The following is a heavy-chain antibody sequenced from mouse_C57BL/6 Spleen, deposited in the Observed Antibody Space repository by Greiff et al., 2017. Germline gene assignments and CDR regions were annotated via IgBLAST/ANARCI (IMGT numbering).Heavy chain of an antibody. CDR1: GYTFTSYW. CDR2: INPSNGGT. J-gene: IGHJ1*03. Sequence: QVQLQQPGTELVKPGASVKLSCKASGYTFTSYWMHWVQERPGQGLEWIGNINPSNGGTNYNEKFKSKATLTVDKSSSTAYMQLSSLTSEDSPVYYCARYRTLGYFDVWGTGTTVTVSS. CDR3: ARYRTLGYFDV. V-gene: IGHV1-53*01.